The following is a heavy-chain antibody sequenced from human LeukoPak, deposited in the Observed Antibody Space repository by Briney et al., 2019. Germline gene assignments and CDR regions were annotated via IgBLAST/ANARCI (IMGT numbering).Heavy chain of an antibody. V-gene: IGHV5-51*01. CDR3: ARPYVWGSYRSHDAFDI. CDR1: GYSFTSSW. Sequence: GESLKISCKGSGYSFTSSWIGWVRQMPGKGLEWMGIIYPGDSYTRYSPSFQGQVTISADKSITTAYLQWSSLKASDTAMYYCARPYVWGSYRSHDAFDIWGQGTMVTVSS. J-gene: IGHJ3*02. CDR2: IYPGDSYT. D-gene: IGHD3-16*02.